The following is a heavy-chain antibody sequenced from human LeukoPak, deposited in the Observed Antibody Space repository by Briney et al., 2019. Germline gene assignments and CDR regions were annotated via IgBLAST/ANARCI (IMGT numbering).Heavy chain of an antibody. V-gene: IGHV1-69*13. D-gene: IGHD4-11*01. CDR3: AREGDYSNLFDY. J-gene: IGHJ4*02. CDR2: IIPIFGTA. CDR1: GGTFSSYA. Sequence: ASVKVSCKASGGTFSSYAISWVRQAPGQGLEWMGGIIPIFGTANYAQKFQGRVTITADESTSTAYMELSSLRSEDTAVYYCAREGDYSNLFDYWGQGTLVTVSS.